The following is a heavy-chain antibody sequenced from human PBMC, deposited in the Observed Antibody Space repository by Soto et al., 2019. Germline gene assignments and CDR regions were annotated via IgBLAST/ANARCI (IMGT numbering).Heavy chain of an antibody. D-gene: IGHD6-13*01. CDR1: GFTLSAYW. J-gene: IGHJ3*02. CDR3: ALDVSPGSSSLYLDAFDI. Sequence: EVQLEESGGDLVQPGGSLRLSCAASGFTLSAYWMTWVRQAPGKGLEWVANINRDGSKKSYLDSVRGRFTISRDNVGNSLYLHRDSLRADGTALYYGALDVSPGSSSLYLDAFDIWGQGTMVTVSS. V-gene: IGHV3-7*05. CDR2: INRDGSKK.